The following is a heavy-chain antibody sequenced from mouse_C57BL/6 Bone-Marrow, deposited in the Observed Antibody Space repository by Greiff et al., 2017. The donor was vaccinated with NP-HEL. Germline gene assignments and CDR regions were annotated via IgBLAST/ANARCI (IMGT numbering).Heavy chain of an antibody. Sequence: EVQVVESGGDLVKPGGSLKLSCAASGFTFSSYGMSWVRQTPDKRLEWVATISSGGSYTYYPDSVKGRFTISRDNAKNTLYLQMRSLKSEDAAMYYCARAWFAYWGQGTLVTVSA. CDR2: ISSGGSYT. CDR3: ARAWFAY. CDR1: GFTFSSYG. J-gene: IGHJ3*01. V-gene: IGHV5-6*01.